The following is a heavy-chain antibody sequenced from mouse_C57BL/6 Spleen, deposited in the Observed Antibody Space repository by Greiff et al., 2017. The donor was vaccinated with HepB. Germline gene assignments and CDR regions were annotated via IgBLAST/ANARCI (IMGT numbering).Heavy chain of an antibody. D-gene: IGHD2-3*01. CDR2: IWSGGST. V-gene: IGHV2-2*01. CDR3: ARNGGWLLRDAMDY. J-gene: IGHJ4*01. Sequence: VKLVESGPGLVQPSQSLSITCTVSGFSLTSYGVHWVRQSPGKGLEWLGVIWSGGSTDYNAAFISRLSISKDNSKSQVFFKMNSLQADDTAIYYCARNGGWLLRDAMDYWGQGTSVTVSS. CDR1: GFSLTSYG.